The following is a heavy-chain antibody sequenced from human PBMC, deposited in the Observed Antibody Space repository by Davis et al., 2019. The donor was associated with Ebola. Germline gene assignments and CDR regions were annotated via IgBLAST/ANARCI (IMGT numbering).Heavy chain of an antibody. V-gene: IGHV3-23*01. Sequence: PGGSLRLSCAASGFTFSSYAMSWVRQAPGKGLEWVSAISGSGGSTYYADSVKGRFTISRDNSKNTLYLQMNSLRAEDTAVYYCAIRKLGRDWGLGYWGQGTLVTVSS. CDR1: GFTFSSYA. CDR3: AIRKLGRDWGLGY. D-gene: IGHD7-27*01. CDR2: ISGSGGST. J-gene: IGHJ4*02.